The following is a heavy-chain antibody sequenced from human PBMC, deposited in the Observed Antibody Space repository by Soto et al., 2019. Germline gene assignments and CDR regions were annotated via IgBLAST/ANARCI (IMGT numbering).Heavy chain of an antibody. CDR1: GYTFTSYG. D-gene: IGHD2-15*01. Sequence: ASVKVSCKASGYTFTSYGISWVRQAPGQGLEWMGWISAYNGNTNYAQKLQGRVTMTTDTSTSTAYMELRSLRSDDTAVYYCARTDIVVVVAATPIGNFDYWGQGTRVTVSS. CDR3: ARTDIVVVVAATPIGNFDY. CDR2: ISAYNGNT. J-gene: IGHJ4*02. V-gene: IGHV1-18*01.